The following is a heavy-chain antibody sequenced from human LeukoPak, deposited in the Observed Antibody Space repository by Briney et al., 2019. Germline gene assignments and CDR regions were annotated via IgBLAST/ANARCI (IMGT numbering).Heavy chain of an antibody. Sequence: SETLSLTCTVSGGSISSSSYYWGWIRQPPGKGLEWIGSIYYSGSTYYNPSLKSRVTISVDTSKNQFSLKLSSVTAADTAVYYCARLGYCSGVSCYEFLYYYYMDVWGKGTTVTVSS. J-gene: IGHJ6*03. CDR3: ARLGYCSGVSCYEFLYYYYMDV. CDR2: IYYSGST. CDR1: GGSISSSSYY. V-gene: IGHV4-39*01. D-gene: IGHD2-15*01.